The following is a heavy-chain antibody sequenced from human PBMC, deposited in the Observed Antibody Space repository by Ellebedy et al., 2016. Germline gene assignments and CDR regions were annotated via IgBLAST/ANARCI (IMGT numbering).Heavy chain of an antibody. J-gene: IGHJ1*01. CDR2: ISYDERKK. V-gene: IGHV3-30*04. Sequence: GGSLRLSCAASGFTFSTYAMHWVRQAPGMGLEWVAVISYDERKKYYADSVKGRFTISRDNSKNTLYLQMNSLRAEDTAVYYCARSSGNDYGDYFAEYFQHWGQGTLVTVSS. CDR1: GFTFSTYA. CDR3: ARSSGNDYGDYFAEYFQH. D-gene: IGHD4-17*01.